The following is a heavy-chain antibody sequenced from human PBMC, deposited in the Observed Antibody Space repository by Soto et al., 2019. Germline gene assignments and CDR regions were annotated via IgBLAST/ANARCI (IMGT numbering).Heavy chain of an antibody. Sequence: GASVKVSCKASGYTFTSYAMHWVRQAPGQRLEWMGWINAGNGNTKYSQKFQGRVTITRDTSAGTAYMELSSLRSEDTAVYYCARDWDFWSGYVWFDPWGQGTLVTVSS. V-gene: IGHV1-3*01. CDR1: GYTFTSYA. D-gene: IGHD3-3*01. CDR2: INAGNGNT. J-gene: IGHJ5*02. CDR3: ARDWDFWSGYVWFDP.